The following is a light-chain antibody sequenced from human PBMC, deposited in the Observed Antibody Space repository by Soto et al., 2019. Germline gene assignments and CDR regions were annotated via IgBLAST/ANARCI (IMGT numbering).Light chain of an antibody. Sequence: EVVMTQSPATLSVSPGERATLSSRASQSVTRNYLAWYQQKPGQAPRXXIYGVSSRETGVPDRFSGSGSGTEFTRTISRLEPEDFEVDYCQQYTDWPLTFGQGTKVDIK. CDR2: GVS. J-gene: IGKJ1*01. V-gene: IGKV3-20*01. CDR1: QSVTRNY. CDR3: QQYTDWPLT.